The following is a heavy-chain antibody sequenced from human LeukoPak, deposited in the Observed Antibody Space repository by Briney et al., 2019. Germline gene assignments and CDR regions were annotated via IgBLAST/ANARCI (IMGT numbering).Heavy chain of an antibody. CDR3: ARVSADGSGRNYYYYGMDV. D-gene: IGHD3-10*01. CDR1: GDSISSGGYY. J-gene: IGHJ6*02. Sequence: SETLSLTCTVSGDSISSGGYYWSWIRQHPGKGLEWIGYIYYSGSTYYNPSLKSRVTISVDTSKNQFSLKLSSVTAADTAVYYCARVSADGSGRNYYYYGMDVWGQGTTVTVSS. V-gene: IGHV4-31*03. CDR2: IYYSGST.